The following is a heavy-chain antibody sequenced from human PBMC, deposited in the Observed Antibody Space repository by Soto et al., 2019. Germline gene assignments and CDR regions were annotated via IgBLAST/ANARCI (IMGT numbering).Heavy chain of an antibody. CDR3: ASFSDYYGSRSYYNDDY. V-gene: IGHV4-30-2*01. J-gene: IGHJ4*02. Sequence: PSETLSLTCAVSGGSISSGGYSWSWIRQPPGKGLEWIGYIYHSGSTYYNPSLKSRVTISVDRSKNQFSLKLSSVTAADTAVYYCASFSDYYGSRSYYNDDYWGQGTLVTVSS. CDR1: GGSISSGGYS. CDR2: IYHSGST. D-gene: IGHD3-10*01.